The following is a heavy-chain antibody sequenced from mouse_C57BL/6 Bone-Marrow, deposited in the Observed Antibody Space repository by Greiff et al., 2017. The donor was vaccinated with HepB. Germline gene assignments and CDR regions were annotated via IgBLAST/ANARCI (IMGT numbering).Heavy chain of an antibody. CDR1: GYTFTDYY. D-gene: IGHD1-1*01. CDR2: INPNNGGT. CDR3: AGYYGSSLLTEYFDV. J-gene: IGHJ1*03. Sequence: VQLKQSGPELVKPGASVKISCKASGYTFTDYYMNWVKQSHGKSLEWIGDINPNNGGTSYNQKFKGKATLTVDKSSSTAYMELRSLTSEDSAVYYCAGYYGSSLLTEYFDVWGTGTTVTVSS. V-gene: IGHV1-26*01.